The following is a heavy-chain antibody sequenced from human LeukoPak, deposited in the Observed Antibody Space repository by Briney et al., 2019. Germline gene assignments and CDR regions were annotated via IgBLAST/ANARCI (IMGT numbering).Heavy chain of an antibody. D-gene: IGHD2-15*01. V-gene: IGHV4-61*02. J-gene: IGHJ4*02. CDR2: IYTSGST. CDR1: GYSISSGYY. Sequence: PSETLSLTCTVSGYSISSGYYWSWIRQPAGKGLEWIGRIYTSGSTNCNPSLKSRVTISVDTSKNQFSLKLSSVTAADTAVYYCAGGVVAATLRLDYWGQGTLVTVSS. CDR3: AGGVVAATLRLDY.